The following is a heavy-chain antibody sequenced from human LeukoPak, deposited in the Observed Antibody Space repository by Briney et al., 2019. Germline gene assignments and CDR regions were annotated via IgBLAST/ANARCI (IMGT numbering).Heavy chain of an antibody. J-gene: IGHJ4*02. CDR1: GFTFSNYN. CDR3: ASRASCGGDCYQFDY. CDR2: ISSSGSYI. D-gene: IGHD2-21*02. Sequence: GGSLRLSCAASGFTFSNYNVNWVRQAPGKGLEWVSSISSSGSYIYYADSMKGRFTISRDNAKNSLYLQMNSLRAEDTAVYYCASRASCGGDCYQFDYWGQGTLVTVSS. V-gene: IGHV3-21*01.